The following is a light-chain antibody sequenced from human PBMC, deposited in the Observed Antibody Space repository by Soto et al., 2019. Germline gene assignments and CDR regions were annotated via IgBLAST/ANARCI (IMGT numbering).Light chain of an antibody. CDR2: SND. J-gene: IGLJ1*01. V-gene: IGLV1-44*01. CDR1: SSDVGSNT. Sequence: QSVLTQPPSASATPGQRVTISCCGRSSDVGSNTVNWYQQFPGAAPKLLIYSNDQRPSGVPDRFSASKSGTSASLATSGLQSEDEADYYCAPWDDILFGHVFGSGTKVTVL. CDR3: APWDDILFGHV.